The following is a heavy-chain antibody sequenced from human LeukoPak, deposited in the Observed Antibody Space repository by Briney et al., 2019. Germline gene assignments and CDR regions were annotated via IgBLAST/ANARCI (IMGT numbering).Heavy chain of an antibody. V-gene: IGHV3-30*02. Sequence: GGPLRLSCAASGFTFSSYGMHWVRQAPGKGLEWVAFIRYDGSNKYYADSVKGRFTISRDNSKNTLYLQMNSLRAEDTAVYYCAKGRISVAGTLDPWGQGTLVTVSS. CDR1: GFTFSSYG. CDR3: AKGRISVAGTLDP. D-gene: IGHD6-19*01. CDR2: IRYDGSNK. J-gene: IGHJ5*02.